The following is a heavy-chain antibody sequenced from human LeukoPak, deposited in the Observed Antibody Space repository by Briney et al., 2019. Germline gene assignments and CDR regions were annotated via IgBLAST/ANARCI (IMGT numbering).Heavy chain of an antibody. V-gene: IGHV4-59*02. Sequence: SETLSLTCSVSGGSASSYYWSWIRQPPGRGLEWIGHISYSGNTNYNSSLKSRVTISVDTSKNQVSLRLTSVTAADTAVYYCARLGARIVKGVWFDPWGQGTLVTVSS. D-gene: IGHD1-26*01. CDR1: GGSASSYY. CDR3: ARLGARIVKGVWFDP. J-gene: IGHJ5*02. CDR2: ISYSGNT.